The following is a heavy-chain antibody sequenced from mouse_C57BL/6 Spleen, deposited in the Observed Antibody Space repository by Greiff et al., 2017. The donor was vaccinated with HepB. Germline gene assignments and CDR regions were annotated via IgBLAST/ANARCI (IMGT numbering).Heavy chain of an antibody. J-gene: IGHJ2*01. CDR2: IDPSDSYT. D-gene: IGHD3-1*01. Sequence: QVQLQQPGAELVKPGASVKLSCKASGYTFTSYWMQWVKQRPGQGLEWIGEIDPSDSYTNYNQKFKGKATLTVEPSSSTAYMQLSSLTSEDSAVYYCARSGSYFDYWGQGTTLTVSS. CDR3: ARSGSYFDY. V-gene: IGHV1-50*01. CDR1: GYTFTSYW.